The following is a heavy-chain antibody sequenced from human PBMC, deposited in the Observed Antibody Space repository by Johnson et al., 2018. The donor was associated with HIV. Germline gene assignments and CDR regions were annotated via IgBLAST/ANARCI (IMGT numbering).Heavy chain of an antibody. Sequence: VQLVESGGGLIQPGGSLRLSCVVSGFTVSDNYMTWVRQAPGKGLEWVSIIYSGGTSYYADSVRGRFTISRDDSTNTLLLQMNSLRADDTAVYYCANALIRDALNIWGQGTMVTVSS. V-gene: IGHV3-53*01. J-gene: IGHJ3*02. CDR1: GFTVSDNY. CDR2: IYSGGTS. CDR3: ANALIRDALNI. D-gene: IGHD2-21*01.